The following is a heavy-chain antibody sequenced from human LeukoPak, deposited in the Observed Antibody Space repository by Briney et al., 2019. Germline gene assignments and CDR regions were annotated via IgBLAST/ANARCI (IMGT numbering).Heavy chain of an antibody. D-gene: IGHD2-2*01. CDR1: GGSISSGGYY. Sequence: SETLSLTCTVSGGSISSGGYYWSWIRQPPGKGLEWIGYIYHSGSTYYNPSLKSRVTISVDRSKNQFSLKLSSVTAADTAVYYCARARAAMEYYFDYWGQGTLVTVSS. J-gene: IGHJ4*02. CDR2: IYHSGST. CDR3: ARARAAMEYYFDY. V-gene: IGHV4-30-2*01.